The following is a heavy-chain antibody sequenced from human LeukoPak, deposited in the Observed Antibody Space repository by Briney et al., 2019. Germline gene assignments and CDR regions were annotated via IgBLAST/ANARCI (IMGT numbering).Heavy chain of an antibody. J-gene: IGHJ3*02. CDR3: ARVDRLYERTYPAGYDI. Sequence: ASVKVSCKASGYKYSDYYIHWVRHAPGQGLEWMGWINPHSGGTKYAPKFQGRVTMSSDTSINTAYMEMRRLRYDDTAVFYCARVDRLYERTYPAGYDIWGQGTRVTVSS. V-gene: IGHV1-2*02. CDR1: GYKYSDYY. D-gene: IGHD6-25*01. CDR2: INPHSGGT.